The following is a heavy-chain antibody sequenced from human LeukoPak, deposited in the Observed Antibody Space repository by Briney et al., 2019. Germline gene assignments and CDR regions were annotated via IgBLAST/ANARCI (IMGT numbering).Heavy chain of an antibody. J-gene: IGHJ4*02. CDR3: ARDPPAAAGTDRFFDY. V-gene: IGHV1-2*02. Sequence: GASVKVSCKASGYTFTGYYMHWVRQAPGQGLEWMGWINPNSGGTNYAQKFQGRVTMTTDTSTSTAYMELRSLRSDDTAVYYCARDPPAAAGTDRFFDYWGQGTLVTVSS. CDR1: GYTFTGYY. CDR2: INPNSGGT. D-gene: IGHD6-13*01.